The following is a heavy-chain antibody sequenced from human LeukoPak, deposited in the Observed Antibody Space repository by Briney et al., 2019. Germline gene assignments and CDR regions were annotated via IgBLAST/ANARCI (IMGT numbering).Heavy chain of an antibody. CDR2: ISSSGSTI. D-gene: IGHD5/OR15-5a*01. CDR3: ARLEAFYDTIVY. J-gene: IGHJ4*02. Sequence: SLRLSCAXSGFTFSSYEMNWVRQAPGKGLEWVSYISSSGSTIYYSDSVKGRFTISRDNAKNSLYLQMNSLRAEDTAVYCCARLEAFYDTIVYWGQGTLVTVSS. CDR1: GFTFSSYE. V-gene: IGHV3-48*03.